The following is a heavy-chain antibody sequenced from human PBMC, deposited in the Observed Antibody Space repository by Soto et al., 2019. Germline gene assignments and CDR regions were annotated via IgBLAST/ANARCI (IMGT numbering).Heavy chain of an antibody. J-gene: IGHJ4*02. CDR1: GFTFSSYD. V-gene: IGHV3-13*04. CDR3: GRGHARGWGTFDY. Sequence: EVQLVESGGGLVQPGGSLRLSCAASGFTFSSYDMHWVRQVSGKGLEWVSAIGKGGDTYYLDSAKGRFTISRENAKNSVYLQMDNLRDGDTAVYYCGRGHARGWGTFDYWGQGTLVTVSS. D-gene: IGHD7-27*01. CDR2: IGKGGDT.